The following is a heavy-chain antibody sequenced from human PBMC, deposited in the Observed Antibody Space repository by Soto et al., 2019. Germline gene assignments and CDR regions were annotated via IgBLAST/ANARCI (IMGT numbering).Heavy chain of an antibody. J-gene: IGHJ4*02. CDR1: GFTFSSYS. D-gene: IGHD5-12*01. CDR2: ISGSGQTT. V-gene: IGHV3-23*01. Sequence: QPGGSLRLSCAASGFTFSSYSLSWLRQAPGKGLEWVSGISGSGQTTHYKDSVKGRFTISRDNFRNTLYLQVNSLRAEDTAIYFCAKFRGYSCNTYLFAYWGQGALDPVSS. CDR3: AKFRGYSCNTYLFAY.